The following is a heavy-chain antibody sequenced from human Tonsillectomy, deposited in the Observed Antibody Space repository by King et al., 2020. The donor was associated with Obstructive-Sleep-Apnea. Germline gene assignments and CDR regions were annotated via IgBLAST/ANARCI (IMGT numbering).Heavy chain of an antibody. J-gene: IGHJ4*02. CDR2: ISYDGSNK. CDR1: GFTFSSYG. D-gene: IGHD3-16*01. CDR3: AKEGYVAYFDY. Sequence: VQLVESGGGVVQPGRSLRLSCAASGFTFSSYGMHWVRQAPGKGLEWVAVISYDGSNKYYADSVKGRFTISRDNSKNTLYLQMNSLRAEDTAVYYCAKEGYVAYFDYWGQGTLVTVSS. V-gene: IGHV3-30*18.